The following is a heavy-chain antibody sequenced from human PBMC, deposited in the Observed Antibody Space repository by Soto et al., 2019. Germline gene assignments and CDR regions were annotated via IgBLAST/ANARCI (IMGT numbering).Heavy chain of an antibody. D-gene: IGHD3-3*01. Sequence: VQLQESGPGLVRPSQTLSLTCTFSGDSISSGGYYWSWSRQHPGKGLEWIGYIYYRGTTYYNPSLNGRFTISVDTSKSQFSLKLSSSNAADTAVYYCAGSVSVRWPFEYWGQGTLVTVSS. CDR1: GDSISSGGYY. J-gene: IGHJ4*02. CDR3: AGSVSVRWPFEY. CDR2: IYYRGTT. V-gene: IGHV4-31*03.